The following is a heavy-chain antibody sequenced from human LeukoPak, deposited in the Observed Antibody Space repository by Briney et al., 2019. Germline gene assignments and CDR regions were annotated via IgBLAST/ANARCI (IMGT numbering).Heavy chain of an antibody. CDR2: ISWNSGSI. CDR1: GFTFDDYA. J-gene: IGHJ3*02. D-gene: IGHD1-26*01. Sequence: GGSLRLSCAASGFTFDDYAMHWVRKAPGKGLEWVSGISWNSGSIGYADSVKGRFTISRDNAKNSLYLQMNSLRAEDTALYYCAKGDGARKYAFDIWGQGTMVTVSS. V-gene: IGHV3-9*01. CDR3: AKGDGARKYAFDI.